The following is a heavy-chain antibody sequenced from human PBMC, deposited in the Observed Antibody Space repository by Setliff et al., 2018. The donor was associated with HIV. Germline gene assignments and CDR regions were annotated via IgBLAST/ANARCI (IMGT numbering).Heavy chain of an antibody. CDR1: GGTFSSYA. J-gene: IGHJ4*02. CDR3: AGGPYGSSGYCFGDFDF. Sequence: AASVKVSCKASGGTFSSYAFNWVRQAPGQGLEWMGGIIPIFGTPKYAQKFQDRVTISADESTSTAYMELTSLRSADTAVYYCAGGPYGSSGYCFGDFDFWGQGTLVTVSS. V-gene: IGHV1-69*13. CDR2: IIPIFGTP. D-gene: IGHD3-22*01.